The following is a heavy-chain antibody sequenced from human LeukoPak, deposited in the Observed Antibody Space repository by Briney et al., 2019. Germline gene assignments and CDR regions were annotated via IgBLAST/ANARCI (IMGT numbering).Heavy chain of an antibody. CDR3: GKTTTGYSSGRYPGWPVDN. V-gene: IGHV3-23*01. D-gene: IGHD6-19*01. J-gene: IGHJ4*02. CDR2: IFGSGGSA. CDR1: GFTFSTYA. Sequence: GGSLRLSCAPSGFTFSTYAMYWVRQAPGKGLEWVSGIFGSGGSAHYADSVKGRFTISRDNSKSTIYLQMNSLRAEDTAVYHCGKTTTGYSSGRYPGWPVDNWGQGTLVTVSS.